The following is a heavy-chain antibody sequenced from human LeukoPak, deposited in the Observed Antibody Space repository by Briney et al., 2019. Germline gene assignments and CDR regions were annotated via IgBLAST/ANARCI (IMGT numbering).Heavy chain of an antibody. Sequence: TGGSLRLSCAASGFTVSSSYMSWVRQAPGKGLEWVSVIYSGGSGSTYYADSVKGRFTISRDNSKNTLNLQMNSLRAEDTAVYYCAHRKATSWVHDYWGQGTLVTVSS. CDR1: GFTVSSSY. CDR2: IYSGGSGST. CDR3: AHRKATSWVHDY. D-gene: IGHD2-2*01. J-gene: IGHJ4*02. V-gene: IGHV3-53*01.